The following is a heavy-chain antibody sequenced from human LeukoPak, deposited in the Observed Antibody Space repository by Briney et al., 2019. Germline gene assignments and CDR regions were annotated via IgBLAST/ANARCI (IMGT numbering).Heavy chain of an antibody. CDR3: AKAYSGYDYSWSDP. D-gene: IGHD5-12*01. CDR1: GFTFSSYA. CDR2: ISGSGGST. V-gene: IGHV3-23*01. Sequence: PGGSLRLSCAASGFTFSSYAMSWVRQAPGKGLEWVSAISGSGGSTYYADSVKGRFAISRDNSKNTLYLQMNSLRAEDTAVYYCAKAYSGYDYSWSDPWGQGTLVTVSS. J-gene: IGHJ5*02.